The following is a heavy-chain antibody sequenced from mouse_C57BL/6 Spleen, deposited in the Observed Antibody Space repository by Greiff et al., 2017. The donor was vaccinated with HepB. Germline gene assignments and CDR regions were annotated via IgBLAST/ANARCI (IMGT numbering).Heavy chain of an antibody. CDR3: ARGRGRGSPSY. Sequence: QVQLKQSGAELVMPGASVKLSCKASGYTFTSYWMHWVKQRPGQGLEWIGEIDPSDSYTNYNQKFKGKSTLTVDKSSSTAYMQLSSLTSEDSAVYYCARGRGRGSPSYWGQGTLVTVSA. CDR2: IDPSDSYT. CDR1: GYTFTSYW. V-gene: IGHV1-69*01. D-gene: IGHD1-1*02. J-gene: IGHJ3*01.